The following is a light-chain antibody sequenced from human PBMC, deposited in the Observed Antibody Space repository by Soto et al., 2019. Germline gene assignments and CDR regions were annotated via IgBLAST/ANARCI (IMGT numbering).Light chain of an antibody. V-gene: IGKV1-9*01. CDR1: QGISTY. CDR3: QQFTSYPQWT. CDR2: GAS. J-gene: IGKJ1*01. Sequence: IQLTQSPSSLSTSVGDRVTITCRASQGISTYLAWYQQKPGKAPKLLIYGASTLQSGVPSRFSGSGSGTDFTLTISSLQPEDFATYYCQQFTSYPQWTFGQGTKVDIK.